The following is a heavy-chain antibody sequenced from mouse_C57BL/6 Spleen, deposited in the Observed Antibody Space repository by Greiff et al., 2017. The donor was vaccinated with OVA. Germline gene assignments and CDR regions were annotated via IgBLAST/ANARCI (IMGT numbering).Heavy chain of an antibody. J-gene: IGHJ2*01. V-gene: IGHV1-59*01. D-gene: IGHD3-2*02. CDR3: ARGRSGYVGY. Sequence: QVQLKQPGAELVRPGTSVKLSCKASGYTFTSYWMHWVKQRPGQGLEWIGVIDPSDSYTNYNQKFKGKATLTVDTSSSTAYMQLSSLTSEDSAVYYCARGRSGYVGYWGQGTTLTVSS. CDR1: GYTFTSYW. CDR2: IDPSDSYT.